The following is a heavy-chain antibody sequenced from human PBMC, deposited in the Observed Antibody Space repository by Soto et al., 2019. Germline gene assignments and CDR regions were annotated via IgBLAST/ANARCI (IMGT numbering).Heavy chain of an antibody. CDR3: ARDPSSFLGRVYGMDV. Sequence: QVQHVQSGAEVKKPGDSVKVSCKASGYSFTGHYMHWVRRAPGQGLEWMGWVNLNTGGTDYAQEFQGRVTMTTATSIRPVYSEVTRLKFDDTAIYYCARDPSSFLGRVYGMDVWGQGTAVTVSS. CDR1: GYSFTGHY. V-gene: IGHV1-2*02. CDR2: VNLNTGGT. J-gene: IGHJ6*02.